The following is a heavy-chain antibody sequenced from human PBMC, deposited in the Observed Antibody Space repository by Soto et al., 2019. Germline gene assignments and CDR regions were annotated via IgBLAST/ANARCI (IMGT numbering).Heavy chain of an antibody. Sequence: QVQLQESGPGLVKPSETLSLTCTVSGGSISSYYWSWIRQPPGKGLEWIGYIYYSGSTNYNPSLKSRVTISVDTSKNQFSLKLSSVTAADTAVYYCARVQPTTAFFDYWGQGTLVTVSS. J-gene: IGHJ4*02. D-gene: IGHD6-25*01. CDR2: IYYSGST. CDR3: ARVQPTTAFFDY. V-gene: IGHV4-59*01. CDR1: GGSISSYY.